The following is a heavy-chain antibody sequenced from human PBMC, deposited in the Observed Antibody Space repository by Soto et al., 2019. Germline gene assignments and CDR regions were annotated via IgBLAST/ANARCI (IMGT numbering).Heavy chain of an antibody. J-gene: IGHJ6*02. CDR2: IYYSGST. Sequence: SETLSLTSTVSGDSISSSSYYWGWIRQPPGKGLEWIGSIYYSGSTYYNPSLKSRVTISVDTSKNQFSLKLSSVTAADTAVYYCARVGSNWNDDYYGMDVWGQGTTVTVSS. D-gene: IGHD1-20*01. CDR3: ARVGSNWNDDYYGMDV. CDR1: GDSISSSSYY. V-gene: IGHV4-39*01.